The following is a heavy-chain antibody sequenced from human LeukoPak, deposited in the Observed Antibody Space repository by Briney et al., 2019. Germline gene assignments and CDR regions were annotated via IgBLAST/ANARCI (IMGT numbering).Heavy chain of an antibody. V-gene: IGHV1-18*01. D-gene: IGHD3-10*01. J-gene: IGHJ5*02. CDR2: ISAYNGNT. CDR1: GYTFTSYG. Sequence: ASVKVSCKASGYTFTSYGISWVRQAPGQGLEWMGWISAYNGNTNYAQKLQGRVTMTTDTSTSTAYMELRSLRSDDTAVHYCAREDGSGSYYNPYNWFDPWGQGTLVTVSS. CDR3: AREDGSGSYYNPYNWFDP.